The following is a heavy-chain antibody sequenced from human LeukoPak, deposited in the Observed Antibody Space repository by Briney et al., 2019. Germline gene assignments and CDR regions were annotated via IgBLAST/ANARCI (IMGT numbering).Heavy chain of an antibody. CDR2: ITYDGINK. J-gene: IGHJ4*02. Sequence: PGGSLRLSCAASGFTLSNYAMHWVRQAPGKGLEWVALITYDGINKYYADFVRGRFTFSRDNSKNTLHLQMNSLRAEDTAVYYCAKAGTGTNMIFDYWGQGTLVTVSS. D-gene: IGHD1-1*01. CDR3: AKAGTGTNMIFDY. V-gene: IGHV3-30-3*01. CDR1: GFTLSNYA.